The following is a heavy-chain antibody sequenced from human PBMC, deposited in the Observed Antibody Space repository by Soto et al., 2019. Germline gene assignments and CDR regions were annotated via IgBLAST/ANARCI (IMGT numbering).Heavy chain of an antibody. CDR2: IYYSRST. D-gene: IGHD6-13*01. J-gene: IGHJ5*02. CDR3: ARAWMEYSSRWYGWFDP. V-gene: IGHV4-59*01. CDR1: GGSISSYY. Sequence: SETLSLTCTVSGGSISSYYWSWIRQPPGKGLEWIGYIYYSRSTNYNPSLKSRVTISVDTSKNQFSLKLSSVTAADTAVYYCARAWMEYSSRWYGWFDPWGQGTLVTVSS.